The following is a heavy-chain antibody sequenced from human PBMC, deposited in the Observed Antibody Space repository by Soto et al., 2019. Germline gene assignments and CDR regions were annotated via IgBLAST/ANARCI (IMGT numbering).Heavy chain of an antibody. CDR2: IIPIFGTA. CDR1: GGTFSSYA. J-gene: IGHJ4*02. CDR3: AREGEYSYGRNESDY. D-gene: IGHD5-18*01. V-gene: IGHV1-69*01. Sequence: QVQLVQSGAEVKKPGSSVKVSCKASGGTFSSYAISWVRQAPGQGLEWMGGIIPIFGTANYAQKFQGRVTITADESTSTAYMELSSLRSEDTAVCYCAREGEYSYGRNESDYWGQGTLVTVSS.